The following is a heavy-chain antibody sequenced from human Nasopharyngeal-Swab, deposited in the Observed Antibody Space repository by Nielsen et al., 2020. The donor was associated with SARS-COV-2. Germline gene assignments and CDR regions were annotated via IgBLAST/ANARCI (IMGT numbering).Heavy chain of an antibody. J-gene: IGHJ4*01. CDR1: GGSFSGYY. V-gene: IGHV4-34*01. Sequence: SETLSLTCAVYGGSFSGYYWSWIRQPPGKGLEWIGEINPRGSTNYNPSLKSRVTISVDTSKKQFSLKLSSVTAADTAVYYCASTDWAFDYWGHGTLVTV. D-gene: IGHD3-9*01. CDR3: ASTDWAFDY. CDR2: INPRGST.